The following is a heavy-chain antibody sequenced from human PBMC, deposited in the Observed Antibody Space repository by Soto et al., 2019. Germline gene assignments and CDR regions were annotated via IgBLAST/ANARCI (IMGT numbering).Heavy chain of an antibody. CDR1: GFTFSNYA. CDR3: ARGLYSSGQPEAY. Sequence: GGSLRLSCAASGFTFSNYAMHWVRQAPGKGLEWVALTSYDGNNEYYTDSVKGRFTISRDDAKNSLYLQMNSLGAEDTAVYYCARGLYSSGQPEAYWGQGTLVTVSS. D-gene: IGHD6-19*01. CDR2: TSYDGNNE. J-gene: IGHJ4*02. V-gene: IGHV3-30*03.